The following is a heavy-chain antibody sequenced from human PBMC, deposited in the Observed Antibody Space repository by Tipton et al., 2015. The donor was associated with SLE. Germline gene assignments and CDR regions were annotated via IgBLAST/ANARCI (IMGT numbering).Heavy chain of an antibody. V-gene: IGHV3-72*01. CDR2: SRNKDSGYTT. D-gene: IGHD3-22*01. J-gene: IGHJ4*02. CDR1: AFTFSDHF. CDR3: VRDGFYGGYHLSDY. Sequence: SLRLSCAASAFTFSDHFMDWVSQGPGKRLEWVGRSRNKDSGYTTEYAASVKGRFTISRDDSQNSVYLHMNSLKVEDTGVYYCVRDGFYGGYHLSDYWGQGTLVIVSS.